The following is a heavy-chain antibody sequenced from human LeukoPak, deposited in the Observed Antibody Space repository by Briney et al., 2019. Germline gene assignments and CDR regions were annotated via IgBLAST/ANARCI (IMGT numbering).Heavy chain of an antibody. CDR3: ARGGSGYRAFDI. D-gene: IGHD3-22*01. CDR1: GYTFTSYY. CDR2: INPSGGST. J-gene: IGHJ3*02. Sequence: GASVKVSCKASGYTFTSYYMHWVRQAPGQGLEWMGIINPSGGSTSYAQKFQGRVTMTRNTSISTAYMELSSLRSEDTAVYYCARGGSGYRAFDIWGQGTMVTVSS. V-gene: IGHV1-46*01.